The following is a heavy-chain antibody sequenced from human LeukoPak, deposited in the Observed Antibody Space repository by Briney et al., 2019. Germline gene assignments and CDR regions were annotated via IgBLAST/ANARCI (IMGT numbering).Heavy chain of an antibody. Sequence: PGRSLRLACAASGFTFDDYAMHWVRQAPGKGLERVSGISWNSGSIGYADSVKGRFTISRDNAKNSLYLQMNSLRAEDTALYYCAKDLGHYYYYGMDVWGQGTTVTVSS. CDR2: ISWNSGSI. D-gene: IGHD7-27*01. CDR3: AKDLGHYYYYGMDV. CDR1: GFTFDDYA. V-gene: IGHV3-9*01. J-gene: IGHJ6*01.